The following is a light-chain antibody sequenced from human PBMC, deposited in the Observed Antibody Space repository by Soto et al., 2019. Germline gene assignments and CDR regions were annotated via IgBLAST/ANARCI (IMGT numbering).Light chain of an antibody. CDR2: GDN. CDR3: QSYDNSLSHVV. J-gene: IGLJ2*01. CDR1: NSNIGSFYD. Sequence: QSVLTQPPSVSGAPGQRVTITCTGSNSNIGSFYDVHWYQQLPGTVPKLLIYGDNNRPSGVPDRFSGSKSGTSASLAITGRQAEDEADYYCQSYDNSLSHVVFGGGTKLTVL. V-gene: IGLV1-40*01.